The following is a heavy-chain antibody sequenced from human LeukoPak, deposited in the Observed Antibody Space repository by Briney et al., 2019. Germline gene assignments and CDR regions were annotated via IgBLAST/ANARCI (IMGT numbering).Heavy chain of an antibody. CDR2: INPNSGDT. CDR3: ARGPSPRGIAARPTYYFDY. J-gene: IGHJ4*02. Sequence: ASVKVSCKASGYRFTAYYMHLVRQAPGQGLEWMGWINPNSGDTNYAQKFQDRVTMTWDTAVSTAYMELSSLTSDDTAVYYCARGPSPRGIAARPTYYFDYWGQGTLVTVSS. V-gene: IGHV1-2*02. D-gene: IGHD6-6*01. CDR1: GYRFTAYY.